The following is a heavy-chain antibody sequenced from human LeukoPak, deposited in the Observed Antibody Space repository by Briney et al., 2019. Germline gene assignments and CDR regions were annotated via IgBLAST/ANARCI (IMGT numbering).Heavy chain of an antibody. Sequence: GGSLRLSCAASGFTFSSYWMHWVRQTPEKGLVWVARINSDGSSTNYADSVKGRFTISRDNAKNTLYLQMSSLRAEDTAVYYCARDWKYYYDSSGNDAFDIWGQGTMVTVSS. CDR2: INSDGSST. CDR3: ARDWKYYYDSSGNDAFDI. D-gene: IGHD3-22*01. CDR1: GFTFSSYW. V-gene: IGHV3-74*01. J-gene: IGHJ3*02.